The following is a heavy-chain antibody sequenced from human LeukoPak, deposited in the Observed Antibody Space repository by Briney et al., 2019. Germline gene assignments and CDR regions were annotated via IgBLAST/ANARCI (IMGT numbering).Heavy chain of an antibody. CDR2: INHSGST. V-gene: IGHV4-34*01. D-gene: IGHD6-13*01. Sequence: SETLSLTCAVYGGSFSGYYWSWIRQPPGKGLEWIGEINHSGSTNYNPSLKSRVTISVDPSKNQFSLKLSSVTAADTAVYYCARTAAAGLASDHWGQGTLVTVSS. J-gene: IGHJ4*02. CDR1: GGSFSGYY. CDR3: ARTAAAGLASDH.